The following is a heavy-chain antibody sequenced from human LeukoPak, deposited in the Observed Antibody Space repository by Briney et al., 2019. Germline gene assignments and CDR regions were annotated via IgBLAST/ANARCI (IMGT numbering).Heavy chain of an antibody. CDR3: ARRAGDYSHPYDY. V-gene: IGHV3-53*01. Sequence: GGSLRLSCTVSGFTVSTNSMSWVRQTPGKGLEWVSFIYSGGSTHYSDSAKGRFTISRENSKNTLYLQMNSLRAEDTAVYYCARRAGDYSHPYDYWGQGTLVTVSS. CDR2: IYSGGST. J-gene: IGHJ4*02. CDR1: GFTVSTNS. D-gene: IGHD3-22*01.